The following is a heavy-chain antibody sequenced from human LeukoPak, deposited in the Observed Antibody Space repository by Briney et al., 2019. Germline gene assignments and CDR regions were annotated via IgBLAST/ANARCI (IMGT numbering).Heavy chain of an antibody. CDR3: VRQYGSGSYYYYYYMDV. J-gene: IGHJ6*03. Sequence: SETLSLTCTVSGGSISSSNYYWGWIRQPPEKGLEWIGSIYYSGSTYYSPSLKSRVTISVDTSKNQFSLRLTSVTAADTAVYYCVRQYGSGSYYYYYYMDVWGKGTTVPVSS. D-gene: IGHD3-10*01. V-gene: IGHV4-39*01. CDR1: GGSISSSNYY. CDR2: IYYSGST.